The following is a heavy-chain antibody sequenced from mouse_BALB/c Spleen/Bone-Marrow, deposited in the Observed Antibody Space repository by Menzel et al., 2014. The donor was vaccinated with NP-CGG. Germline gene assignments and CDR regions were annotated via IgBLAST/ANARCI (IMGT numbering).Heavy chain of an antibody. D-gene: IGHD1-1*01. Sequence: QVQLKESGPGLVQPSQSLSITCTVSGFSLTNYGVHWVRLSPGKGLEWLGVIWNSGNTNYNAAFISSLSINMDNSKSQVFFKMTSLQANDTAVYYCARNYEGVGAMDYWGQGTSVTVSS. CDR1: GFSLTNYG. V-gene: IGHV2-2*02. CDR3: ARNYEGVGAMDY. CDR2: IWNSGNT. J-gene: IGHJ4*01.